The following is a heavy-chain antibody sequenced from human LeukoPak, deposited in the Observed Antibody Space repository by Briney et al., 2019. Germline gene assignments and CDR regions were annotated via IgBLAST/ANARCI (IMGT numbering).Heavy chain of an antibody. V-gene: IGHV4-39*01. Sequence: SETLSLTCTVSGDSINTKNYYWGWIRQPPGKGLEWIGSIYYGGNTYYNPSLKSRVTLSIDTSKNQFSLRLSSVTAADTAVYHCARHSYGTFDYWGQGTLVTVSS. D-gene: IGHD5-18*01. CDR1: GDSINTKNYY. CDR3: ARHSYGTFDY. J-gene: IGHJ4*02. CDR2: IYYGGNT.